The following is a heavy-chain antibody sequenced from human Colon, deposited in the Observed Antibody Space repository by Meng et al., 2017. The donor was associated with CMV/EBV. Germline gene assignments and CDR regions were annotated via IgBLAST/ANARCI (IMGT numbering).Heavy chain of an antibody. Sequence: SETLSLTCSVSGYFISHDYYWGWIRQPSEKGLEWIGSIHHTERTYYNPSLKSRATISVDTSKNQFYLKLSSVTAADTAVYYCARVEDSYYYYGMDVWGQGTTVTVSS. CDR2: IHHTERT. CDR3: ARVEDSYYYYGMDV. CDR1: GYFISHDYY. V-gene: IGHV4-38-2*02. J-gene: IGHJ6*02.